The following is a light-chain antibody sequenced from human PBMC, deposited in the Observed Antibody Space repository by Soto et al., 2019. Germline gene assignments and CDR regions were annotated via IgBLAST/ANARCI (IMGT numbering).Light chain of an antibody. V-gene: IGKV3-11*01. CDR3: LQAINYPWT. CDR2: GAF. Sequence: EIVLTQSPATLSLSPGERATLSCRASQSVSSYLAWYQQKPGQPPRLLIYGAFNRAAGIPARFSGSGSGTDFTLTITSLQPEDFATYYCLQAINYPWTFGQGTKGDIK. J-gene: IGKJ1*01. CDR1: QSVSSY.